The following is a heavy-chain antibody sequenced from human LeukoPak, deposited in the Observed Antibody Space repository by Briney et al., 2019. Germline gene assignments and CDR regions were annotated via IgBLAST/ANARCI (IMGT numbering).Heavy chain of an antibody. D-gene: IGHD3-10*01. CDR3: TRDSGTTGEVKFDP. V-gene: IGHV4-4*07. CDR2: IYSSGTI. CDR1: GGSISRYY. J-gene: IGHJ5*02. Sequence: PSETLPLTCTVSGGSISRYYWSWIGQPAGKGLEWIGRIYSSGTITYNPSLKSRVTMSVDTSKNQFSLRLSSVTAADTAVYYCTRDSGTTGEVKFDPWGQGSLVTVSS.